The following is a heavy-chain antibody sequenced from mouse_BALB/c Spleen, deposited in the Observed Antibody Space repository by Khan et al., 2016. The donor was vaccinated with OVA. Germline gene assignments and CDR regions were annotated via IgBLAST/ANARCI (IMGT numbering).Heavy chain of an antibody. Sequence: VQLQQSGPELVKPGASVKISCKTSGYTFTEYTVHWVRQSLGKSLDWIGVINPKNGGTDYNQTFKGKATLTVDKSSSTSYMEFRSLTSEDSVVYYCERDAGRYWGQGTSVTVAS. D-gene: IGHD3-3*01. CDR3: ERDAGRY. V-gene: IGHV1-18*01. J-gene: IGHJ4*01. CDR1: GYTFTEYT. CDR2: INPKNGGT.